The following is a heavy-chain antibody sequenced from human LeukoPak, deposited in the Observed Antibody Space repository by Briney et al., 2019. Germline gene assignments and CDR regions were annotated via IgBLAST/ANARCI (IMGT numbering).Heavy chain of an antibody. Sequence: PSETLSLTCTVSDGSISSSHYYWPWIRQPPGKGLEWIGSIYYGGNTYYNPSLKSRVTISVDTSNNHFSLKLNSVTAADTAVYYCARDNKDYGDYFDYWGQGTLVTVSS. V-gene: IGHV4-39*02. D-gene: IGHD4-17*01. J-gene: IGHJ4*02. CDR2: IYYGGNT. CDR3: ARDNKDYGDYFDY. CDR1: DGSISSSHYY.